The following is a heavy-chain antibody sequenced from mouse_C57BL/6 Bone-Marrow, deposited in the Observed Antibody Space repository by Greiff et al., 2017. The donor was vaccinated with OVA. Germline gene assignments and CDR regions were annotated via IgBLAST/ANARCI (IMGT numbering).Heavy chain of an antibody. CDR3: ARDYGSSPLFAY. Sequence: QVQLLQPGAELVKPGASVKMSCKASGYTFTSYWITWVKQRPGQGLEWIGDIYPGSGSTNYNEKFKSKATLTVDTSSSTAYMQLSSLTSEDSAVYYCARDYGSSPLFAYWCQGTLVTVSA. CDR1: GYTFTSYW. D-gene: IGHD1-1*01. V-gene: IGHV1-55*01. CDR2: IYPGSGST. J-gene: IGHJ3*01.